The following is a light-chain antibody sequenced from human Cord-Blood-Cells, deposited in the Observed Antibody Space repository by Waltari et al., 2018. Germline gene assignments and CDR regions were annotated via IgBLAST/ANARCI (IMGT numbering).Light chain of an antibody. V-gene: IGKV1-5*03. CDR3: QQYNSYSYS. Sequence: DIQMTQSPSTLSASVGDRVTITCRASQSISSWLAWYQQKPGKAPKLLIYKTSSLESGVPSRFGGSGAGKEVTLTISSLQPDDFATYDCQQYNSYSYSFGQGTKLEIK. CDR2: KTS. J-gene: IGKJ2*03. CDR1: QSISSW.